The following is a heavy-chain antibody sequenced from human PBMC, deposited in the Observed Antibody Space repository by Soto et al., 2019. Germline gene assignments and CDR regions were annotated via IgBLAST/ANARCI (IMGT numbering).Heavy chain of an antibody. V-gene: IGHV3-48*03. D-gene: IGHD3-3*01. CDR3: ARDEAYYGFGSCYSGCYYYGMDV. Sequence: QPGGSLRLSCAASGFTFSSYEMNWVRQAPGKGLEWVSYISSSGSTIYYADSVKGRFTISRDNAKNSLYLQMNSLRAEDTAVYYCARDEAYYGFGSCYSGCYYYGMDVWRQGTTVTASS. J-gene: IGHJ6*02. CDR1: GFTFSSYE. CDR2: ISSSGSTI.